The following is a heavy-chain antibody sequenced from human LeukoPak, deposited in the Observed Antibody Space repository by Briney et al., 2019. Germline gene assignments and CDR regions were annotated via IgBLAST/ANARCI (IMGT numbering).Heavy chain of an antibody. V-gene: IGHV1-2*02. Sequence: GASVNLSCKASGYTFTDYYMNWVRQAPGQGLEWMGWIHPNSGGTNYAQKFQGRVTMTRDTSISTAYMELSRLTFDDTAVYYCGRKSASRKTSEFDYWGQGTLVTVSS. J-gene: IGHJ4*02. CDR3: GRKSASRKTSEFDY. CDR2: IHPNSGGT. D-gene: IGHD2-2*01. CDR1: GYTFTDYY.